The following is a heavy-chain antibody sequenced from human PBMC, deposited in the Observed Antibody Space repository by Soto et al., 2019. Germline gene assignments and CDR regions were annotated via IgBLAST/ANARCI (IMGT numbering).Heavy chain of an antibody. CDR1: GFTFSTYA. CDR3: ARHEGELLPNDAFDI. Sequence: GGSLRLSCAASGFTFSTYAMSWVRQAPGKGLEWVSGIGGGETDTHYAESVKGRFTISRDNSKSTAYLQWSSLKASDTAMYYCARHEGELLPNDAFDIWGQGTMVTVSS. D-gene: IGHD1-26*01. J-gene: IGHJ3*02. CDR2: IGGGETDT. V-gene: IGHV3-23*01.